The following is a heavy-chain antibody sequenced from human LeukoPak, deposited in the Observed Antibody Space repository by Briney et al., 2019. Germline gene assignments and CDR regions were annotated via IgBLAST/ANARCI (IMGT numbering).Heavy chain of an antibody. CDR1: GFTFSVAA. D-gene: IGHD1-26*01. J-gene: IGHJ4*02. Sequence: GGSLRLSCAASGFTFSVAAMTWVRQAPGKGLEWVSLIGASGESTYYADSVKGRFTISRDNSKNTLYLQMNSLRAEDTAVYYCAKDPRGGYSGSWYFDYWGQGTLVTVSS. CDR3: AKDPRGGYSGSWYFDY. V-gene: IGHV3-23*01. CDR2: IGASGEST.